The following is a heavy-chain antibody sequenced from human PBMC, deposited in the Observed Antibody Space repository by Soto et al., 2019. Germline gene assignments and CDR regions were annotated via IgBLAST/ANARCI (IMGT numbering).Heavy chain of an antibody. Sequence: SETLSLTCTVSGGSISSGDYYWSWIRQPPGKGLEWIGYIYYSGSTYYNPSLKSRVTISVDTSKNQFSLKLSSVTAADTAVYYCARVRTTVTMEGGFDYWGQGTLVTVS. D-gene: IGHD4-17*01. V-gene: IGHV4-30-4*01. CDR3: ARVRTTVTMEGGFDY. J-gene: IGHJ4*02. CDR2: IYYSGST. CDR1: GGSISSGDYY.